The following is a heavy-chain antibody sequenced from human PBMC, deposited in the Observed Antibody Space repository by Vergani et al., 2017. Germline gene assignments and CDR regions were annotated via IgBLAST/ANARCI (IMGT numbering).Heavy chain of an antibody. Sequence: VKLEESGGGWVQPGGSLRLSCVVSGFDFSSYIMNWVRQAPGKGLEWVSFVSTGTKSQSYAESVKGRFTISRDSAKNSLYLQIDNLRAEDTAVYYCAREYSSTSGRAFDFWGQGTKVTVSS. CDR3: AREYSSTSGRAFDF. CDR1: GFDFSSYI. J-gene: IGHJ3*01. CDR2: VSTGTKSQ. D-gene: IGHD2-2*01. V-gene: IGHV3-48*01.